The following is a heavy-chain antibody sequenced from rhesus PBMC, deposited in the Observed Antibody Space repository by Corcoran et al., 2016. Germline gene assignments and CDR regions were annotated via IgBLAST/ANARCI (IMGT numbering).Heavy chain of an antibody. CDR3: ARDLGYYSGSYYSFDY. CDR2: IYGRGGGT. D-gene: IGHD3-16*01. V-gene: IGHV4-106*01. CDR1: GGSISDDYY. J-gene: IGHJ4*01. Sequence: QVQLQESGPGLVKPSETLSLTCAVSGGSISDDYYWSWIRQPPGKGLECIGYIYGRGGGTNYNHYIKNRVSISLDTSKNQFSLKLSSVTAADTAVYYCARDLGYYSGSYYSFDYWGQGVLVTVSS.